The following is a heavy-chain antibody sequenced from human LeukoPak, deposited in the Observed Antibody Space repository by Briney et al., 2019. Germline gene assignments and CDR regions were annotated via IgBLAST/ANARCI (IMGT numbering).Heavy chain of an antibody. CDR2: IDSSGDYT. D-gene: IGHD6-13*01. V-gene: IGHV3-23*01. Sequence: GGSLRLSGAASGFTFSTHGMTWVRQAPGKGLDWVSSIDSSGDYTFYADSVKGRFTISRDNSKDTLYLQLSGLRAEDTAIYYCGKEFSSGWFFWGQGTLVSVSS. CDR1: GFTFSTHG. CDR3: GKEFSSGWFF. J-gene: IGHJ4*02.